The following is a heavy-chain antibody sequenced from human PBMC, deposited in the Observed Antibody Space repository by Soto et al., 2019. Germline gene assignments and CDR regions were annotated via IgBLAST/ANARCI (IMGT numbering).Heavy chain of an antibody. V-gene: IGHV1-3*01. Sequence: ASVKVSCKASGYTFTSYAMHWVRQAPGQRLEWMGWINAGNGNTKYSQKFQGRVTITRDTSASTAYMELSSLRSEDTAVYYCARVRSGGFGYYMDVWGKGTTVTVSS. D-gene: IGHD3-16*01. CDR3: ARVRSGGFGYYMDV. J-gene: IGHJ6*03. CDR2: INAGNGNT. CDR1: GYTFTSYA.